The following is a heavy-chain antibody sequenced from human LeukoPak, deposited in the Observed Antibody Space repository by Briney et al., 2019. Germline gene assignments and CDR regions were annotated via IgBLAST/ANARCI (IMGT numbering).Heavy chain of an antibody. CDR2: IIPIFGAP. CDR3: ARGPDSSGYYPNWFDP. Sequence: SVKVSCKASGGTLSRSAITWVRQAPGQGLEWMGGIIPIFGAPRSAQKFQGRVTITTDESTNTAYMELSSLRSEDTAVYYCARGPDSSGYYPNWFDPWGQGTLVTVSS. CDR1: GGTLSRSA. D-gene: IGHD3-22*01. J-gene: IGHJ5*02. V-gene: IGHV1-69*05.